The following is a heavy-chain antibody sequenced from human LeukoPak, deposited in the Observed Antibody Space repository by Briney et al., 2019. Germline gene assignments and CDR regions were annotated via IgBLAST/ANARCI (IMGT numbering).Heavy chain of an antibody. D-gene: IGHD2/OR15-2a*01. CDR3: ARQYFLVLSLYYFDY. CDR1: GFTFSSYG. V-gene: IGHV4-39*01. Sequence: GSLRLSCAASGFTFSSYGMSWVRQPPGKGLEWIGSIYYSGSTYYNPSLKSRVTISVDTSKNQFSLKLSSVTAADTAVYYCARQYFLVLSLYYFDYWGQGSLVTVSS. J-gene: IGHJ4*02. CDR2: IYYSGST.